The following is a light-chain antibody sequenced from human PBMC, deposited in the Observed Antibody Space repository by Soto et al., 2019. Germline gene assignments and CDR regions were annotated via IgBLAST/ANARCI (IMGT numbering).Light chain of an antibody. J-gene: IGKJ5*01. Sequence: DIQMTQSPSTLSASVGDRVTITCRASQSISIWLAWYQQTPGKAPKVLIWDATSLQRGVPARFSGSGSGTEFTLTISSLQLEDFATYYCQQADSFPITFGQGTRLEIK. CDR2: DAT. CDR3: QQADSFPIT. V-gene: IGKV1-5*01. CDR1: QSISIW.